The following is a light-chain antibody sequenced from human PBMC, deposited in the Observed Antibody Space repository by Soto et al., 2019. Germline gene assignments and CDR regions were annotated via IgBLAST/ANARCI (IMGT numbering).Light chain of an antibody. V-gene: IGLV4-69*01. Sequence: QLVLTQSPSASASLGASVKLTCTLSSGHSNYAIAWHQQQPEQGPRFLMKLNSDGSHTKGDGIPDRFSGSSSGAERYLTISSLQSEDEADYYCQTWGTGIVAFGGGTKLTVL. CDR1: SGHSNYA. CDR3: QTWGTGIVA. CDR2: LNSDGSH. J-gene: IGLJ2*01.